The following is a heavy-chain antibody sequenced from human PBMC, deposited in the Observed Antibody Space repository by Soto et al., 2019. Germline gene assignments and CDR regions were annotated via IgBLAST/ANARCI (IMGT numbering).Heavy chain of an antibody. J-gene: IGHJ5*02. V-gene: IGHV3-23*01. CDR2: ISGSGGST. Sequence: GGSLRLSCAASGFTFSSYAMSWVRQAPGKGLEWVSAISGSGGSTYYADSVKGRFTISRDKSKNTLYLQMNSLRAEDTAVYYCAKDPGVAVAASIPENWFDPWGQGTLVTVSS. D-gene: IGHD6-19*01. CDR1: GFTFSSYA. CDR3: AKDPGVAVAASIPENWFDP.